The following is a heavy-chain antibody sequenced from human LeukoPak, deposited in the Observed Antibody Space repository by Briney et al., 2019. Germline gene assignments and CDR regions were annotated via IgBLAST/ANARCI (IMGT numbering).Heavy chain of an antibody. J-gene: IGHJ4*02. CDR2: INPNSGGT. Sequence: ASVKVSCKASGYTFTGYYMHWVRQAPGQGLEWMGWINPNSGGTSYAQKFQGRVTMTRDTSTSTVYMELSSLRSEDTAVYYCARDRYSDYWGQGTLVTVSS. CDR3: ARDRYSDY. CDR1: GYTFTGYY. V-gene: IGHV1-2*02.